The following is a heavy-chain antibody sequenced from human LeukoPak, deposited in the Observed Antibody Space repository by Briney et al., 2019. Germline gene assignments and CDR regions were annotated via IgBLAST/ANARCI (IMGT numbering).Heavy chain of an antibody. J-gene: IGHJ4*02. CDR3: ASDGYDFWSGPSHFDY. Sequence: SETLSLTCAVYGGSFSGYYWSWIRQPPGKGLEWIGEINHSGSTNYNPSRKSRVTISVDTSKNQFSLKLSSVTAADTAVYYCASDGYDFWSGPSHFDYWGQGTLVTVSS. D-gene: IGHD3-3*01. V-gene: IGHV4-34*01. CDR2: INHSGST. CDR1: GGSFSGYY.